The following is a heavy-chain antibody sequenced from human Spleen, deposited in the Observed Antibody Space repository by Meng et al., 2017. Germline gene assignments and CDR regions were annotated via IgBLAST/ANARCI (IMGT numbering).Heavy chain of an antibody. J-gene: IGHJ3*02. CDR3: ARGRYIFRNGDTFDI. CDR2: ISTYNGLT. CDR1: GYTFKNHD. D-gene: IGHD1-1*01. V-gene: IGHV1-18*04. Sequence: ASVKVSCKASGYTFKNHDIHWVRLVPGRGLEWMGWISTYNGLTRYAQNLQGRVTMTADTSTSTAYMELRNLRLDDTAVYYGARGRYIFRNGDTFDIWGHGTMVTVSS.